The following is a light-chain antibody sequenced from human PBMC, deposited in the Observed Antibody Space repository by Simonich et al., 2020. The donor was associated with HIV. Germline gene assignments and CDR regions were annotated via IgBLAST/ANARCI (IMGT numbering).Light chain of an antibody. Sequence: EIVMTQSPATLSVSPGERATLSCRASQSVSSNLAWYQQKPGQAPRLLIYYASTRATGVPARFSGSGFGTDFTLTISSMQSEDFAVYYCQQYNNWPSPFTFGPGTKVDLK. CDR2: YAS. J-gene: IGKJ3*01. CDR3: QQYNNWPSPFT. V-gene: IGKV3-15*01. CDR1: QSVSSN.